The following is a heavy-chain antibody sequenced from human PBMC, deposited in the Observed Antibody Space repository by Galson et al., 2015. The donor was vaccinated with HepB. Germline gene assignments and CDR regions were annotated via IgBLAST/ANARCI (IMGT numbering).Heavy chain of an antibody. J-gene: IGHJ3*02. CDR3: AKALANLMVRGAFDI. Sequence: SLRLSCAASGFTFSSYGMHWVRQAPGKGLEWVAVISYDGSNKYYADSVKGRFTISRDNSKNTLYLQMNSLRAEDTAVYYCAKALANLMVRGAFDIWGQGTMVTVSS. D-gene: IGHD3-10*01. CDR1: GFTFSSYG. V-gene: IGHV3-30*18. CDR2: ISYDGSNK.